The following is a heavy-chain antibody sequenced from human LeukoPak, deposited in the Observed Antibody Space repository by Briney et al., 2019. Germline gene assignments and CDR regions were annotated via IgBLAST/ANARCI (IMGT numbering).Heavy chain of an antibody. D-gene: IGHD6-6*01. CDR1: GFSFSTYN. CDR3: ARDPTSIAARPFRFDP. Sequence: PGGSLRLSCAASGFSFSTYNMNWVRQAPGKGLEWVSSITTSSTYIYYADSVKGRFTISRDNSKNTLYLQMNSLRAEDTAVYYCARDPTSIAARPFRFDPWGQGTLVTVSS. J-gene: IGHJ5*02. V-gene: IGHV3-21*01. CDR2: ITTSSTYI.